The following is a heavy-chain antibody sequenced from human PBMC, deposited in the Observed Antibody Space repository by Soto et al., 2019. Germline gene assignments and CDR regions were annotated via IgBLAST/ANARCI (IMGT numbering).Heavy chain of an antibody. Sequence: EVQLVESGGGVVQPGGSLRLSCAASGFTFSGSWMHWVRQAPGKGLVLVSRINGDGSGTSYADFVKGRFTISRDNSKNTMYMQMTGLRAVDTSVYYRTRGIIGSGTPNDYWGQGTLVTVSS. V-gene: IGHV3-74*01. CDR3: TRGIIGSGTPNDY. CDR2: INGDGSGT. CDR1: GFTFSGSW. J-gene: IGHJ4*02. D-gene: IGHD3-10*01.